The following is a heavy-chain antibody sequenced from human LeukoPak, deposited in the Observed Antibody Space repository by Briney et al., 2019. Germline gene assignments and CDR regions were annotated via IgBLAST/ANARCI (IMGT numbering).Heavy chain of an antibody. Sequence: ASVKVSCKASGYTFTSYDINWVRQATGQGLEWMGWMNPNSGNTGYAQKFQGRVTITRNTSISTAYMELSSLRSEDTAVCYCARSSMVRGPYYYYMDVWGKGTTVTISS. CDR1: GYTFTSYD. V-gene: IGHV1-8*03. CDR3: ARSSMVRGPYYYYMDV. J-gene: IGHJ6*03. CDR2: MNPNSGNT. D-gene: IGHD3-10*01.